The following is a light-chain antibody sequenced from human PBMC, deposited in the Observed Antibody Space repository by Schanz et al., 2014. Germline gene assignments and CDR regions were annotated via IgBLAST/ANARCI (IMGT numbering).Light chain of an antibody. Sequence: DIVMTQSPDSLAVSLGERATINCKSSQNVLYRSNNKNCLAWYQQKPGQPPKLLINWASTRESGVPDRFSGSGSGTAFTLTISSLQAEDVAVYYGQQYYTTPFTFGPGTKVEIK. V-gene: IGKV4-1*01. CDR1: QNVLYRSNNKNC. CDR2: WAS. J-gene: IGKJ3*01. CDR3: QQYYTTPFT.